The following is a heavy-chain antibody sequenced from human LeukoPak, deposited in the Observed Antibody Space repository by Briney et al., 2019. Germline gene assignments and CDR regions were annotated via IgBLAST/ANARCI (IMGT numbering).Heavy chain of an antibody. CDR2: INPNSGGT. CDR3: ARGGEEGATPPYY. CDR1: GYTFTGYY. Sequence: ASVNVSCKASGYTFTGYYMHWVRQAPGQGLEWMGWINPNSGGTNYAQKFQGWVTMTRDTSISTAYMELSRLRSDDTAVYYCARGGEEGATPPYYWGQGTLVTVSS. V-gene: IGHV1-2*04. J-gene: IGHJ4*02. D-gene: IGHD1-26*01.